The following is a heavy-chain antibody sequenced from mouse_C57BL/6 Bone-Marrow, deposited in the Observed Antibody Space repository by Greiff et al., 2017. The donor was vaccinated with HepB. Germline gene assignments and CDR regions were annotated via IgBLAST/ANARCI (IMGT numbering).Heavy chain of an antibody. CDR1: GYSITSGYY. D-gene: IGHD4-1*01. V-gene: IGHV3-6*01. CDR2: ISYDGSN. J-gene: IGHJ4*01. Sequence: DVKLQESGPGLVKPSQSLSLTCSVTGYSITSGYYWNWIRQFPGNKLEWMGYISYDGSNNYNPSLKNRISITRDTSKNQFFLKLNSVTTEDTATYYCAREELGGAMDYWGQGTSVTVSS. CDR3: AREELGGAMDY.